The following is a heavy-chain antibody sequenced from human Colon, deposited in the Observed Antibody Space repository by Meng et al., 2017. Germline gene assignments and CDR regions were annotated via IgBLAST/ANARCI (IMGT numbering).Heavy chain of an antibody. CDR2: TYYTGNT. J-gene: IGHJ5*02. D-gene: IGHD5-12*01. V-gene: IGHV4-61*03. Sequence: GPGTAGPSWARALTCTVSGASVSSDTHYLSWIRQSPGKGLEWIGYTYYTGNTNYNPALASRVSMSLDTSKNHFSLHLTSVTAADTAIYYCARVNGGFDKAWFDPWGQGTLVTVSS. CDR1: GASVSSDTHY. CDR3: ARVNGGFDKAWFDP.